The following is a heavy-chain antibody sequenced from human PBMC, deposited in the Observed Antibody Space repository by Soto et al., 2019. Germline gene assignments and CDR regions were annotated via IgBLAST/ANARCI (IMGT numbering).Heavy chain of an antibody. CDR3: AAGSEYYDSSGYYHFDY. J-gene: IGHJ4*02. CDR1: GFTFTSSA. V-gene: IGHV1-58*01. Sequence: SVKVSCKASGFTFTSSAVQWVRQARGQRLEWIGWIVVGSGNTNYAQKFQERVTITRDMSTSTAYMELSSLRSEDTAVYYCAAGSEYYDSSGYYHFDYWGQGTLVTVSS. CDR2: IVVGSGNT. D-gene: IGHD3-22*01.